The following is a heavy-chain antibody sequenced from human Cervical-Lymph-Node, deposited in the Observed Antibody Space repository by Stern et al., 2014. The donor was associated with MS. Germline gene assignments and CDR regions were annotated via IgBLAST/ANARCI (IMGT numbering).Heavy chain of an antibody. V-gene: IGHV3-9*01. D-gene: IGHD6-6*01. J-gene: IGHJ4*02. CDR2: ISWNSGSI. CDR1: GFTFDDYA. Sequence: VQLVESGGGLVQPGRSLRLSCAASGFTFDDYAMHWVRQAPGKGLGWVSGISWNSGSIGYADSVKGRFTISRDNAKNSLYLQMNSLRAEDTALYYCAKGIAARPPDYWGQGTLVTVSS. CDR3: AKGIAARPPDY.